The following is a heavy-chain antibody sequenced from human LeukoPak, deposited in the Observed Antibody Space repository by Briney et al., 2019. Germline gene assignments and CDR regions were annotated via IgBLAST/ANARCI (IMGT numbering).Heavy chain of an antibody. Sequence: ASVKVSCKASGYTFTSYDINWVRQATGQGLEWMGWMNPNSGNTGYAQKFQGRVTMTRNTSISTAYMELSSLRPEDTAVYYCARGSWELPGFADYWGQGTLVTVSS. CDR1: GYTFTSYD. V-gene: IGHV1-8*01. J-gene: IGHJ4*02. CDR3: ARGSWELPGFADY. CDR2: MNPNSGNT. D-gene: IGHD1-26*01.